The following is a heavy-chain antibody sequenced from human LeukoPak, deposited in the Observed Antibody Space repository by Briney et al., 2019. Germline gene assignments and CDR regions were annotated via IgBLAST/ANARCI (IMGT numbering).Heavy chain of an antibody. J-gene: IGHJ6*02. CDR3: ARERDGDCSGGSCPGSHCNYGMDV. V-gene: IGHV4-31*03. Sequence: SETLSLTCTVSGGSISTGGYYWSWIRQHPGKGLEWIGHIYYSGSTYYNPSLKSRVTISLDTSKNQVSLKLSSVTAADTAVYYCARERDGDCSGGSCPGSHCNYGMDVWGPGTTVTVSS. CDR1: GGSISTGGYY. CDR2: IYYSGST. D-gene: IGHD2-15*01.